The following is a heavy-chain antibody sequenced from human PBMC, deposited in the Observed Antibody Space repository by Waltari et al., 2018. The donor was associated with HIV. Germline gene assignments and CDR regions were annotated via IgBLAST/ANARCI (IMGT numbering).Heavy chain of an antibody. V-gene: IGHV3-30*18. Sequence: QVQLVESGGGVVQPGRSLRLSCAASGFTFSSYGMHWVRQAPGNGLEWVAVISYDGSNKYYADSVKGRFTISRDNSKNTLYLQMNSLRAEDTAVYYCAKDARFLDLDYYYGMDVWGQGTTVTVSS. CDR1: GFTFSSYG. CDR2: ISYDGSNK. D-gene: IGHD3-3*01. CDR3: AKDARFLDLDYYYGMDV. J-gene: IGHJ6*02.